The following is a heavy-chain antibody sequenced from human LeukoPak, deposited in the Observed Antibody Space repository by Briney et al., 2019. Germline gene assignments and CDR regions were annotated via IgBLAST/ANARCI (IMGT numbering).Heavy chain of an antibody. J-gene: IGHJ4*02. CDR2: IYSSGST. CDR3: ARDRGDLGNFDY. Sequence: SETLSLTCTVSGGSTSYYYWSWIRQPAGKGLEWIGRIYSSGSTTYNPSLKSRVTMSVDTAKNQFSLILSSVTAADTAVYYCARDRGDLGNFDYWGQGTLVTVSS. CDR1: GGSTSYYY. D-gene: IGHD3-10*01. V-gene: IGHV4-4*07.